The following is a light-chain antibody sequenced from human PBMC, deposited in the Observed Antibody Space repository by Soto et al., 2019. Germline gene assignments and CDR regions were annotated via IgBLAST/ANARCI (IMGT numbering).Light chain of an antibody. Sequence: QPVLTQPPSVSGAPGQRVTISCTGSSSNIGAGYNVHWYQQLPGTAPRLLIYGDSDRPSGVPDRFSGSQSGTSASLAITGLQAEDEADYYCQSYDSSLSAVLFGGGTQLTVL. CDR1: SSNIGAGYN. CDR3: QSYDSSLSAVL. J-gene: IGLJ2*01. CDR2: GDS. V-gene: IGLV1-40*01.